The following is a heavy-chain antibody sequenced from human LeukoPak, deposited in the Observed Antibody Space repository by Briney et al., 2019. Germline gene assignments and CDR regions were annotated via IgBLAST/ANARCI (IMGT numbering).Heavy chain of an antibody. CDR2: VGNTGQAK. CDR1: GFTFSSLA. J-gene: IGHJ2*01. CDR3: AKEGGWENWYFDL. D-gene: IGHD1-26*01. Sequence: GRSLRLSWVASGFTFSSLAIHWVRQAPGKGLEWVAVVGNTGQAKFYSDSVRGRFTISKDSSQNTVYLEMNSLRDDDTGVYYCAKEGGWENWYFDLWGRGALVTVSS. V-gene: IGHV3-30*18.